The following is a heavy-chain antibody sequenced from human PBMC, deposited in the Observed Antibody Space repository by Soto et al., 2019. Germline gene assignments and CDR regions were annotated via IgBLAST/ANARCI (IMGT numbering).Heavy chain of an antibody. CDR3: VREMVDSFESSGYPDQ. CDR2: IYYSGTT. CDR1: GGSINSYTNY. D-gene: IGHD3-22*01. V-gene: IGHV4-39*07. J-gene: IGHJ4*02. Sequence: SETLSLTCSVSGGSINSYTNYWSWSRQTPSRGLEWIGHIYYSGTTDYNPSLKSRVTISIDTSKNQFSLSLTSVVAADTAVYYCVREMVDSFESSGYPDQWGQGTLVTVS.